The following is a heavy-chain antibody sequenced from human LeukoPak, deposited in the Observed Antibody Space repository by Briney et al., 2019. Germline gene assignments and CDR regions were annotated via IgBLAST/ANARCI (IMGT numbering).Heavy chain of an antibody. CDR3: ARGMALAAVFDY. CDR1: GGSFSGYY. J-gene: IGHJ4*02. V-gene: IGHV4-34*01. CDR2: INHSGST. D-gene: IGHD2-15*01. Sequence: KSSETLSLTCVVYGGSFSGYYWNWIRQPPGKGLEWIGEINHSGSTNYNPSLKSRVTISVDTSKNQLSLEVSSVTAADTAVYYCARGMALAAVFDYWGQGTLVTVSS.